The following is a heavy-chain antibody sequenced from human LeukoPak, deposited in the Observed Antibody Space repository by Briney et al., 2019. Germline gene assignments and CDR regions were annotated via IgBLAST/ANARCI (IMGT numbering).Heavy chain of an antibody. D-gene: IGHD5-18*01. Sequence: ASVKVSCKASGYTFTSYDINWVRQATGQGLEWMGWINPNSGGANYAQKFQVRVTMTRYTSISTAYMELSRLRSHDTAVYYYARVTARIHYMDVSGKGTTVTVSS. CDR2: INPNSGGA. CDR1: GYTFTSYD. V-gene: IGHV1-2*02. J-gene: IGHJ6*03. CDR3: ARVTARIHYMDV.